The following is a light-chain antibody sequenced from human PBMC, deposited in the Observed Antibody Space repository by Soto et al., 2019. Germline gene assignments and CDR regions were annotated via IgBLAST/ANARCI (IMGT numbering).Light chain of an antibody. CDR2: AVS. Sequence: DIQMTQSPSSLSASVGDGVTITCRASQGIKNDLAWYQQKPGKAPKRLIYAVSSLQSEVPSRFSGSGSGTEFTLTISSLQPEDVATYYCLQHHSYPQTFGQGTQVDIK. J-gene: IGKJ1*01. V-gene: IGKV1-17*01. CDR1: QGIKND. CDR3: LQHHSYPQT.